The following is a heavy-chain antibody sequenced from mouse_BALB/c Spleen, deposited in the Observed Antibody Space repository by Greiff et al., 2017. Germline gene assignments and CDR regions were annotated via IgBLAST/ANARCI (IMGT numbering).Heavy chain of an antibody. CDR3: ARRDSHYAMDY. J-gene: IGHJ4*01. V-gene: IGHV5-9-3*01. CDR2: ISSGGSYT. Sequence: EVKLMESGGGLVKPGGSLKLSCAASGFTFSSYAMSWVRQTPEKRLEWVATISSGGSYTYYPDSVKGRFTISRDNAKNTLYLQMSSLRSEDTAMYYCARRDSHYAMDYWGQGTSVTVSS. CDR1: GFTFSSYA.